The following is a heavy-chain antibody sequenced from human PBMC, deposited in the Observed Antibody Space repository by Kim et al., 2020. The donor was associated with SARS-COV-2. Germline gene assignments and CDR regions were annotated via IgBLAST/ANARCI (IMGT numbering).Heavy chain of an antibody. D-gene: IGHD2-21*02. J-gene: IGHJ6*02. CDR1: GYTFTSYA. CDR3: ARGLLYLHIVVVTAPLYGMDV. CDR2: INAGNGNT. Sequence: ASVKVSCKASGYTFTSYAMHWVRQAPGQRLEWMGWINAGNGNTKYSQKFQGRVTITRDTSASTAYMELSSLRSEDTAVYYCARGLLYLHIVVVTAPLYGMDVWGQGTTVTVSS. V-gene: IGHV1-3*01.